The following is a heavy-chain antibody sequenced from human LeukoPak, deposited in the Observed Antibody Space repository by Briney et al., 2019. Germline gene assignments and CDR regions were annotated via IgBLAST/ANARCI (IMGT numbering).Heavy chain of an antibody. CDR2: ISYDGSSR. CDR1: GFSFSNYP. Sequence: PGGSLRLSCAASGFSFSNYPMQWVRQAPGKGLERVATISYDGSSRYSAASVKGRFTISRDNSKNTLSLQMNSLRVEDTAMYYCASPPGRPNGDWGQGTLVTVSS. CDR3: ASPPGRPNGD. V-gene: IGHV3-30*04. D-gene: IGHD7-27*01. J-gene: IGHJ4*02.